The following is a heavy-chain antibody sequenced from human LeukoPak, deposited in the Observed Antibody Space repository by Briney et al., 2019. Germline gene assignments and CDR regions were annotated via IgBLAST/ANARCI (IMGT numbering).Heavy chain of an antibody. J-gene: IGHJ4*02. Sequence: GGSLRLSCVASGFTFGSHWMSWGRQAPGKGLEWVAHMKEDGSEKNYVDSVKGRFTISRDNSKNTMYLQMNSLRAEDAALYYCARTAMGDYVRFPNDYWGQGTLVTVSS. V-gene: IGHV3-7*03. CDR1: GFTFGSHW. CDR3: ARTAMGDYVRFPNDY. D-gene: IGHD4-17*01. CDR2: MKEDGSEK.